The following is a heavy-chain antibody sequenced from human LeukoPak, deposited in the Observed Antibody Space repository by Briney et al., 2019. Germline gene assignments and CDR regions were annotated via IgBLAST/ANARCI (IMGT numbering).Heavy chain of an antibody. CDR1: GFTFGDYA. J-gene: IGHJ4*02. V-gene: IGHV3-49*04. Sequence: RSLRLSCTASGFTFGDYAMSWVRQAPGKGVVWVGFIRSKAYGGTTEYAASVKGRFTISRDDSKSIAYLQMNSLKTEDTAVYYCTMTVAAPYYFDYWGQGTLVTVSS. CDR2: IRSKAYGGTT. D-gene: IGHD6-19*01. CDR3: TMTVAAPYYFDY.